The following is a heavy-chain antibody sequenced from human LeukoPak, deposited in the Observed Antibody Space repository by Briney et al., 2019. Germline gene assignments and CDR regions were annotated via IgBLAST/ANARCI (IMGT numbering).Heavy chain of an antibody. J-gene: IGHJ6*02. CDR2: ISAYNGNT. CDR3: ARYTVDTAMVYYYYGMDV. D-gene: IGHD5-18*01. CDR1: GYTFTSYD. V-gene: IGHV1-18*01. Sequence: GVSVKVSCKASGYTFTSYDINWVRQAPGQGLEWMGWISAYNGNTNYAQKLQGRVTMTTDTPTSTAYMELRSLRSDDTAVYYCARYTVDTAMVYYYYGMDVWGQGTTVTVSS.